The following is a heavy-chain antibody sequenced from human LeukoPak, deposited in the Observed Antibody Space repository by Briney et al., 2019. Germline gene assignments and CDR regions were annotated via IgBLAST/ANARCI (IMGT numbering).Heavy chain of an antibody. CDR2: IYYSGST. CDR3: ARDLYSYGFDY. J-gene: IGHJ4*02. Sequence: SETLSLTCTVSGGSISSGGYYWSWIRQHPGKGLEWIGYIYYSGSTYYNPSLKSRVTISVDTSKNLFSLKLSSVTAADTAVYYCARDLYSYGFDYWGQGTLVTVSS. D-gene: IGHD5-18*01. V-gene: IGHV4-31*03. CDR1: GGSISSGGYY.